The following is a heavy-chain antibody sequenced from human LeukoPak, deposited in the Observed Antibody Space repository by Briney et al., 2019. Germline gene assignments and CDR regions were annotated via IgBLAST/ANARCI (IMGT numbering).Heavy chain of an antibody. V-gene: IGHV1-2*02. Sequence: ASVKVSCKASGYTFTGYYIHWVRQAPGQGLEWMGWINPNTGDTNYAQKFQGRVTMTRDTSISTAYMELSGLRSDDTAVYSCARIGNYLWNYLDYWGQGALVTVSS. J-gene: IGHJ4*02. CDR1: GYTFTGYY. CDR2: INPNTGDT. D-gene: IGHD4-11*01. CDR3: ARIGNYLWNYLDY.